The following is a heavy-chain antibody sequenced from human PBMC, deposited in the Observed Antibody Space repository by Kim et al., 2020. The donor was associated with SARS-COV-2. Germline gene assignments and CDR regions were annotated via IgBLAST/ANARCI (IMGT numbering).Heavy chain of an antibody. V-gene: IGHV3-7*01. J-gene: IGHJ4*02. Sequence: EKYYVDSVKGRFTISRDNAKNSLYLQMNSLRAEDTAVYYCARDVEFVFDYWGQGTLVTVSS. D-gene: IGHD3-10*01. CDR3: ARDVEFVFDY. CDR2: EK.